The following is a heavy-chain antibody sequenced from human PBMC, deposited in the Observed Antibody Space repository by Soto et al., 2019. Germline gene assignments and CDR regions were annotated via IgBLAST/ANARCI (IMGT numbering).Heavy chain of an antibody. D-gene: IGHD2-15*01. V-gene: IGHV1-18*01. CDR2: ISAYNGNT. Sequence: ASVKVSCKASDYTFSSYGFSWVRKPPGQGLEWMGWISAYNGNTNYAQKFQGRVTMTTETSTSTAYMELRSLRSDDTAVYYCARGNRIEAFDIWGQGTMVTVSS. CDR1: DYTFSSYG. CDR3: ARGNRIEAFDI. J-gene: IGHJ3*02.